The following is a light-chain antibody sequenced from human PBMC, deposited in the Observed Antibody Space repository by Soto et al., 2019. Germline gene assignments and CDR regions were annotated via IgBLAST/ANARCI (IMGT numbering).Light chain of an antibody. Sequence: EIVLTQSPGTLSLSPGDRATLSCGASQSVDYNFLAWYQQKPGQSPRLLFYGASSRATGIPDRFSVSGSGTDFTLTISSLEPEDFALYYCQQYNNWPWTFGQGTKVEIK. V-gene: IGKV3-20*01. CDR1: QSVDYNF. J-gene: IGKJ1*01. CDR3: QQYNNWPWT. CDR2: GAS.